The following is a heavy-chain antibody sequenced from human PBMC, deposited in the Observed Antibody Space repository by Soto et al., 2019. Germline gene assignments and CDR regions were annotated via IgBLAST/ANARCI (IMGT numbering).Heavy chain of an antibody. CDR1: GFTFSNSA. CDR3: AKNPSGSYNYVHFDY. J-gene: IGHJ4*02. V-gene: IGHV3-23*01. Sequence: SLRLSCATSGFTFSNSAMSWVRQAPGKGLECVSSISGSGTTTYYADSVKGRFTISRDSSKNTLYLQMNSLRAEDTAVYYCAKNPSGSYNYVHFDYWGQGALVTVSS. D-gene: IGHD1-26*01. CDR2: ISGSGTTT.